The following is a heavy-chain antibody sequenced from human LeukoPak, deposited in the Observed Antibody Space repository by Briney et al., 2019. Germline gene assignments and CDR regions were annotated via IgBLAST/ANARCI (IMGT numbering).Heavy chain of an antibody. V-gene: IGHV4-39*07. CDR1: GGSISSSGYY. CDR2: IYYSGST. J-gene: IGHJ4*02. CDR3: ARDVGFGELLPFDY. D-gene: IGHD3-10*01. Sequence: SETLSLTCTVSGGSISSSGYYWGWIRQPPGKGLEWIGSIYYSGSTYYNPSLRSRVTISVDTSKNQFSLKLSSVTAADTAVYYCARDVGFGELLPFDYWGQGTLVTVSS.